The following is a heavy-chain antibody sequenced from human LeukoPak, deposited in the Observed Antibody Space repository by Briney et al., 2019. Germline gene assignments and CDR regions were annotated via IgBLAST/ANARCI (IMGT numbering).Heavy chain of an antibody. D-gene: IGHD5-24*01. Sequence: GESLQISCEGSGYSFPTYWIAWVRQMPGKGLEWMGIIFPINSDARYSPSFQGQVTISADKSISTAYLQWNSLKASDTAMYYCASLEMATDYWGQGTLVTVSS. CDR2: IFPINSDA. CDR1: GYSFPTYW. J-gene: IGHJ4*02. CDR3: ASLEMATDY. V-gene: IGHV5-51*01.